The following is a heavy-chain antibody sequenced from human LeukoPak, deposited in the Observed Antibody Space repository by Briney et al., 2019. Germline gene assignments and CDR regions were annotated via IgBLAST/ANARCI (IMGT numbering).Heavy chain of an antibody. CDR3: AGALAYGDYPFG. V-gene: IGHV4-34*01. D-gene: IGHD4-17*01. CDR1: GGSFSGYY. CDR2: INHSGST. J-gene: IGHJ4*02. Sequence: SETLSLTCAVYGGSFSGYYWSWIRQPPGKGLEWIGEINHSGSTNYNPSLKSRVTISIDTSKNQFSLKLSSVTAADTAVYYCAGALAYGDYPFGWGQGTLVTVSS.